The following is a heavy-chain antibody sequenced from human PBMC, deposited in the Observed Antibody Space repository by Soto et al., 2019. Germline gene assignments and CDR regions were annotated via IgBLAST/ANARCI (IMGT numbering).Heavy chain of an antibody. CDR3: ARDRVIADPGVSYYYYGMDV. J-gene: IGHJ6*02. V-gene: IGHV3-48*01. Sequence: PGGSLRLSCAASGFTFSSYSMNWVRQAPGKGLEWVSYISSSSSTIYYADSVKGRFTISRDNAKNSLYLQMNSLRAEDTAVYYCARDRVIADPGVSYYYYGMDVWGQGTTVTVSS. D-gene: IGHD3-10*01. CDR2: ISSSSSTI. CDR1: GFTFSSYS.